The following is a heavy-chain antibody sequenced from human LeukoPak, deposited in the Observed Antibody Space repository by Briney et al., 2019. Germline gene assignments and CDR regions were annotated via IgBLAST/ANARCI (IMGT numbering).Heavy chain of an antibody. CDR3: ARRVEVTGIYCFDH. J-gene: IGHJ4*02. D-gene: IGHD2-21*02. V-gene: IGHV4-59*08. CDR1: GGSINTYY. Sequence: SETLSLSCTVSGGSINTYYWSWIRQPPGQGLEWIGFVYYSGATNYNPSLNSRVTISLDTSTNQFSLRLTSVTAADTAVYYCARRVEVTGIYCFDHWGQGTPVTVSS. CDR2: VYYSGAT.